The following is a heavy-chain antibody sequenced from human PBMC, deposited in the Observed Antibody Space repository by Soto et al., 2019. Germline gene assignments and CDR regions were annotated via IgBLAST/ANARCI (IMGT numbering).Heavy chain of an antibody. CDR2: IHHSGST. J-gene: IGHJ6*02. D-gene: IGHD5-12*01. CDR1: GASVSSSKW. CDR3: ASEVTDEVYEMLRYYGLDV. Sequence: QVQLQESGPGLVKPSGTLSLTCGVSGASVSSSKWWTWVRQSPGKGLEWIGEIHHSGSTKYNPSLKIRVTISLDKVKNQFSLELKSVTAADTAVYYCASEVTDEVYEMLRYYGLDVWGQGTTVTVSS. V-gene: IGHV4-4*02.